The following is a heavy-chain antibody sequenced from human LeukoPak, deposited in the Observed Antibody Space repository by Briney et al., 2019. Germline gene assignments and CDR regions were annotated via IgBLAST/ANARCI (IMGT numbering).Heavy chain of an antibody. V-gene: IGHV1-46*01. CDR1: GYTFTSYY. D-gene: IGHD6-13*01. CDR2: INPSGGST. CDR3: AIGPGYSSSWADDAFDI. Sequence: ASVKVSCKASGYTFTSYYMHWVRQAPGQGLEWMGIINPSGGSTSYAQKFQGRVTMTRDMSTSIVYMELSSLRSEDTAVYYCAIGPGYSSSWADDAFDIWGQGTMVTVSS. J-gene: IGHJ3*02.